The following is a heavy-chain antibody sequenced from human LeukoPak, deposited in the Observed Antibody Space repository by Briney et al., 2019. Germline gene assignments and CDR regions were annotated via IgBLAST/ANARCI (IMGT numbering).Heavy chain of an antibody. D-gene: IGHD1-26*01. J-gene: IGHJ3*02. CDR3: ARLFWDGGAHGCDAFDI. Sequence: SETLSLTCTVSGGSISSYYWSWIRQPPGKGLEWIGYIYYSGSTNYNPSLKSRVTISVDTSKNQFSLKLSSVTAADTAVYYCARLFWDGGAHGCDAFDIWGQGTMVTVSS. V-gene: IGHV4-59*08. CDR2: IYYSGST. CDR1: GGSISSYY.